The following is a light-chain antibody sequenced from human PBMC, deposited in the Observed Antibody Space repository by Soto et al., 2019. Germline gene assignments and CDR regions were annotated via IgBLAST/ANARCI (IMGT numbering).Light chain of an antibody. CDR2: SNN. CDR3: AAWDDSLNGVV. J-gene: IGLJ2*01. CDR1: SSNIGGYT. V-gene: IGLV1-44*01. Sequence: QSVLTQPPSESGTPGQRVTIPCSGSSSNIGGYTVNWYQQLPGTAPKLLIYSNNQRPSGVPDRFSGSKSGTSASLAISGLQSEDEADYYCAAWDDSLNGVVFGAGTQLTVL.